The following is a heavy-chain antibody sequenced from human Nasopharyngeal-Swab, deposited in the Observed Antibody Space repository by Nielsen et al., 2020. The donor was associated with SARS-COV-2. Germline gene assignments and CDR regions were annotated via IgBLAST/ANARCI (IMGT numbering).Heavy chain of an antibody. D-gene: IGHD4-17*01. J-gene: IGHJ6*02. Sequence: SETLSLTCAVYGGSFSGYYWSWIRQPPGKWLEWIGEINHSGSTNYNPSLKSRVTISVDTSKNQFSLKLSSVTAADTAVYYCARGRFTVHKYYYYYYGMDVWGQGTTVTVSS. CDR2: INHSGST. CDR3: ARGRFTVHKYYYYYYGMDV. V-gene: IGHV4-34*01. CDR1: GGSFSGYY.